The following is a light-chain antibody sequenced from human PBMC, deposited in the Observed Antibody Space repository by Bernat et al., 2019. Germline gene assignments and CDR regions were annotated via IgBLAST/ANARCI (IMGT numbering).Light chain of an antibody. CDR2: YDS. J-gene: IGLJ2*01. V-gene: IGLV3-21*04. Sequence: SYVLTQPPSVSVAPGKTAGITCGGNNIESKSVHWYQQKSGQAPVLVINYDSDRPSGIPERFSGSNSGNTATLTISRVEAGDEADYYCHVWDSDSHHVIFGGGTQLPVL. CDR1: NIESKS. CDR3: HVWDSDSHHVI.